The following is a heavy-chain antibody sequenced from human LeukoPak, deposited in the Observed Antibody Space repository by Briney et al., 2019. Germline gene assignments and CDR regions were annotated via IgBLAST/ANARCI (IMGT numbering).Heavy chain of an antibody. CDR1: GYTFTSYD. D-gene: IGHD2/OR15-2a*01. CDR2: MNPNSGNT. J-gene: IGHJ6*02. V-gene: IGHV1-8*01. Sequence: ASVKVSCKASGYTFTSYDINWVRQATGQGLEWMGWMNPNSGNTGYAQKFQGRVTLTRNTSISTAYMELSSLRSEDTAVYYCARGLDRIYYYYGMDVWGQGTTVTVSS. CDR3: ARGLDRIYYYYGMDV.